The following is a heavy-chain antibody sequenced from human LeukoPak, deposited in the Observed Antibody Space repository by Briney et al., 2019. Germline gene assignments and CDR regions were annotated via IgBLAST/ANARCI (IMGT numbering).Heavy chain of an antibody. CDR1: GFTFSSNW. D-gene: IGHD6-13*01. CDR3: ARDLPAVGGGYFDY. CDR2: IKEDGSEK. V-gene: IGHV3-7*01. Sequence: GGSLRLSRAASGFTFSSNWMSWVRQAPGKGLEWVANIKEDGSEKNSVDSVKGRFTISRDNAKNSLYLQMNSLRVEDTAVYYCARDLPAVGGGYFDYWGQGTLVTVSS. J-gene: IGHJ4*02.